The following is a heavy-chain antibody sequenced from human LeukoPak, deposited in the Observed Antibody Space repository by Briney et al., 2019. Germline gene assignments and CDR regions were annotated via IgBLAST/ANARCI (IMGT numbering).Heavy chain of an antibody. D-gene: IGHD3-22*01. J-gene: IGHJ3*02. CDR2: INPSGGST. Sequence: ASVKVSCKASGYTFTSYYMHWVRQTPGQGLEWMGIINPSGGSTSYAQKFQGRVTMTRDMSTSTAYMELRSLRSDDTAVYYCARGIYYYDSSGYYHGAFDIWGQGTMVTVSS. CDR3: ARGIYYYDSSGYYHGAFDI. V-gene: IGHV1-46*01. CDR1: GYTFTSYY.